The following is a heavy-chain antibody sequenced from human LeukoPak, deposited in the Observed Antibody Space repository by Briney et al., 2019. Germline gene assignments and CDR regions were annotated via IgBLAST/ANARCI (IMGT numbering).Heavy chain of an antibody. CDR1: GFTFNSYA. D-gene: IGHD2-2*01. CDR2: ISGRRGST. J-gene: IGHJ5*02. V-gene: IGHV3-23*01. CDR3: AKDDGTSSENWFDP. Sequence: GGSLRLSCAASGFTFNSYAMSWVRQAPGKGLEWVSAISGRRGSTYYADSVKGRFTISRDSSKNTLFLQMNSLRAEDTAVYYCAKDDGTSSENWFDPWGQGTLVTVSS.